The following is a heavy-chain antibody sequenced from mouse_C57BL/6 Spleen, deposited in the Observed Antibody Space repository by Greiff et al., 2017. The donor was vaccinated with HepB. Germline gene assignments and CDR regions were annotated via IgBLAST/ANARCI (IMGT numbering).Heavy chain of an antibody. CDR1: GFTFSDYG. CDR3: ARRIYYGSPFAMDY. Sequence: EVKLVESGGGLVKPGGSLKLSCAASGFTFSDYGMHWVRQAPEKGLEWVAYISSGSSTIYYADTVKGRFTISRDNAKNTLFLQMTSLRSEDTAMYYCARRIYYGSPFAMDYWGQGTSVTVSS. V-gene: IGHV5-17*01. CDR2: ISSGSSTI. J-gene: IGHJ4*01. D-gene: IGHD1-1*01.